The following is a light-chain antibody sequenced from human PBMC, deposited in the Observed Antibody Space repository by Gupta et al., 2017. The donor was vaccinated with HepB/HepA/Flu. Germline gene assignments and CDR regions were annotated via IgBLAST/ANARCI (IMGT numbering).Light chain of an antibody. V-gene: IGKV1-39*01. Sequence: DIQMTQSPSSLSASLGDRVTITCRASQRISTYLNWYQQKPGKVPKLLIYSASSVQSGVPSRFSGSGFGTDFTLTISSLQPEDFATYYCQQRDSILSTFGQGTKMEIK. J-gene: IGKJ2*01. CDR3: QQRDSILST. CDR1: QRISTY. CDR2: SAS.